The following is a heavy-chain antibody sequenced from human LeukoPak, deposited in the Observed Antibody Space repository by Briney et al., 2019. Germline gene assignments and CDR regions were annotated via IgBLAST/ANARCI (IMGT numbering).Heavy chain of an antibody. CDR3: ARVVVVVPAASSYMDV. D-gene: IGHD2-2*01. CDR2: IYHSGST. V-gene: IGHV4-38-2*02. CDR1: GYSISSGYY. Sequence: PSETLSLTCTVSGYSISSGYYWGWIRQPPGKGLEWIGSIYHSGSTYYNPSLKSRVTISVDTSKNQFSLELSSVTAADTAVYYCARVVVVVPAASSYMDVWGKGTTVTVSS. J-gene: IGHJ6*03.